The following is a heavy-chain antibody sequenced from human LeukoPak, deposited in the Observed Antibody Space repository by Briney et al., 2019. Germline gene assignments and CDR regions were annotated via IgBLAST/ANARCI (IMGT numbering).Heavy chain of an antibody. J-gene: IGHJ4*02. D-gene: IGHD6-13*01. CDR1: GFTFSTYV. CDR3: ARDRTSSWYYFDY. CDR2: ISGSGGNT. Sequence: GGSLRLSCAASGFTFSTYVMSWVRQAPGKGLEWVSGISGSGGNTYYADSVKGRFTISRDNSKNTLYLQMSSLRAEDTAVYYCARDRTSSWYYFDYWGQGTLVTVSS. V-gene: IGHV3-23*01.